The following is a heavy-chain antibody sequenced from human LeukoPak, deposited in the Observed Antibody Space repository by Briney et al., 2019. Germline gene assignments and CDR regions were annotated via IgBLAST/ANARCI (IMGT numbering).Heavy chain of an antibody. CDR3: ATLVVPAAIPPNFDY. J-gene: IGHJ4*02. V-gene: IGHV3-74*01. CDR1: GFTFSSYW. CDR2: INTDGSST. D-gene: IGHD2-2*01. Sequence: GGSLRLSCAASGFTFSSYWMHWVRQAPGKGLVWVSRINTDGSSTGYADSVKGRFTISRDNAKNTLYLQMNSLRAEDTAVYYCATLVVPAAIPPNFDYWGQGTLVTVSS.